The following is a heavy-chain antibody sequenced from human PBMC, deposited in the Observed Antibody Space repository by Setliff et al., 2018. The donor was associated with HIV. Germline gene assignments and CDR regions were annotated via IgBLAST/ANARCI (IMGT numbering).Heavy chain of an antibody. Sequence: SETLSLTCTVSGASITSSYWTWIRQSPGRGLEYLGYIYYSGDSNYSPSLKSRLSMSLDASTSPFSLRLNSLTAADTAMYYCARFARDPTDWGRGILVTVSS. V-gene: IGHV4-59*08. CDR2: IYYSGDS. CDR3: ARFARDPTD. J-gene: IGHJ4*02. CDR1: GASITSSY.